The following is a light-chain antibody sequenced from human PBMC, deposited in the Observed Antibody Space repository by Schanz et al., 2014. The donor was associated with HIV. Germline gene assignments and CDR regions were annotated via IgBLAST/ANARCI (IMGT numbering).Light chain of an antibody. CDR3: TSYAGSNNVV. J-gene: IGLJ2*01. Sequence: QSVLTQPPSASGTPGQRVTISCSGSRSNIGRNTVNWYQQLPRTAPKLLIYSNNQRPSGVPARFSGSKSGTSASLAISGLQAEDEADYYCTSYAGSNNVVFGGGTKLTVL. CDR1: RSNIGRNT. CDR2: SNN. V-gene: IGLV1-44*01.